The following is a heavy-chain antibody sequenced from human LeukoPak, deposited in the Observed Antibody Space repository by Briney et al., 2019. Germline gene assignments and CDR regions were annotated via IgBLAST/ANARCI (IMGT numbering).Heavy chain of an antibody. J-gene: IGHJ4*02. V-gene: IGHV3-23*01. CDR1: GFTFSSYA. CDR3: ATSPGRLGELSYMDPGDY. D-gene: IGHD3-16*02. CDR2: ISGSGGST. Sequence: GGSLRLSCAASGFTFSSYAMSWVRQAPGKGLEWVSAISGSGGSTYYADSVKGRFTISRDNSKNTLYLQMNSLRAEDTAEYYCATSPGRLGELSYMDPGDYWGQGTLVTVSS.